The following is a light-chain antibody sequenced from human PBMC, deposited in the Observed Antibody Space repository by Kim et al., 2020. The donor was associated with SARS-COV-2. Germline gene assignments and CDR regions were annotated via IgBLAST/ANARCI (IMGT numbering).Light chain of an antibody. CDR1: SLRSYY. CDR2: GKN. V-gene: IGLV3-19*01. CDR3: NSRDSNDNVV. Sequence: VALGQTVRITCQGDSLRSYYATWYHQKPGQAPILGIYGKNNRPSGIPDRFSGASSGNTASLTITGTQAGDEADYYCNSRDSNDNVVLGGGTERSV. J-gene: IGLJ2*01.